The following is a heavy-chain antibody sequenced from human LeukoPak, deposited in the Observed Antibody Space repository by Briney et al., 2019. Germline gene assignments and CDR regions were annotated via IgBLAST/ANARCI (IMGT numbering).Heavy chain of an antibody. CDR3: VDGTPFDY. CDR2: ISSIGSTI. V-gene: IGHV3-48*04. D-gene: IGHD5-24*01. J-gene: IGHJ4*02. CDR1: GFTFSSYA. Sequence: GGSLRLSCAASGFTFSSYAMSWVRQAPGKGLEWVSFISSIGSTIYYADSVKGRFTISRDNAKNSLYLQMNSLRAEDTAVYYCVDGTPFDYWGQGTLVTVSS.